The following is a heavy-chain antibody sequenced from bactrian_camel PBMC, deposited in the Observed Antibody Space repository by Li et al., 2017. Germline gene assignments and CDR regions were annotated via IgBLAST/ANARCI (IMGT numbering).Heavy chain of an antibody. Sequence: HVQLVESGGGLVQAGGSLNLSCAATVNSNDLNCMGWFRQAPGKEREGVASITRIHGGTAYADSVKGRFIISRDNTKNMVYLQMTSLKAEDTAVYYCVKDNAAYLFDFWGQGTQVTVS. CDR3: VKDNAAYLFDF. V-gene: IGHV3S63*01. CDR1: VNSNDLNC. CDR2: ITRIHGGT. J-gene: IGHJ4*01.